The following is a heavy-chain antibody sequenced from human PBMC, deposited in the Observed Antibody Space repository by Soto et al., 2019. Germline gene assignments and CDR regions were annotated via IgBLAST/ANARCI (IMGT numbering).Heavy chain of an antibody. Sequence: SDTLALTCTVSGGSISTGDYYWSWIRQPPGKGLQWIWYIYYSGSTQYNPSLSSRVTISVYSSNNQFSRKLNSVTAADTAVYYCARVVKTRRYYNDISDHPFSFDYWGKGARDTVSS. D-gene: IGHD3-22*01. CDR2: IYYSGST. J-gene: IGHJ4*02. CDR1: GGSISTGDYY. V-gene: IGHV4-30-4*02. CDR3: ARVVKTRRYYNDISDHPFSFDY.